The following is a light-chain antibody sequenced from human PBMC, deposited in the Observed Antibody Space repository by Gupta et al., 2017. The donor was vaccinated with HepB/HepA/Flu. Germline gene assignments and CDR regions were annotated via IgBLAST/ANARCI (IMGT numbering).Light chain of an antibody. J-gene: IGKJ1*01. CDR1: ESLVHSNGDTY. Sequence: VLTQTPLSSPVTLGQSASISCRSSESLVHSNGDTYFSWLQQRPGQPPRLLIYKISQRLSGVPDRFSGSGAGTHFTLTISRVQAEDVSVYYCMQSTHFPRTFGQGTKVEI. CDR3: MQSTHFPRT. CDR2: KIS. V-gene: IGKV2-24*01.